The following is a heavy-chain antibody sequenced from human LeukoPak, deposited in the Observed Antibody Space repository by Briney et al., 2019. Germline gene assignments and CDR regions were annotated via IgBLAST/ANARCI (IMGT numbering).Heavy chain of an antibody. V-gene: IGHV5-51*01. D-gene: IGHD2-2*01. J-gene: IGHJ6*03. CDR3: ARLGGYCSSTSCFYMDV. CDR2: IYPGDSDT. Sequence: GESLKISCKGSGYSFTSYWIGWVRQVPGKGLEWMGIIYPGDSDTRYSPSFQGQVTISADKSISTAYLQWSSLKASDTAMYYCARLGGYCSSTSCFYMDVWGKGTTVTISS. CDR1: GYSFTSYW.